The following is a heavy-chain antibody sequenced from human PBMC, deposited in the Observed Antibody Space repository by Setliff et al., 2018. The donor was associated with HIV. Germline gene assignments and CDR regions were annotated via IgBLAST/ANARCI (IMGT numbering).Heavy chain of an antibody. CDR1: GGSISSYY. D-gene: IGHD3-22*01. V-gene: IGHV4-4*07. CDR3: ARVPGRDYYDTSGDFDY. CDR2: IYASGRT. J-gene: IGHJ4*02. Sequence: KPSETLSLTCTVSGGSISSYYWSWIRQPAGKGLEWIGRIYASGRTNYNPSLKSRVTLFVDTSKNQFSLKVTSVTAADTAVYYCARVPGRDYYDTSGDFDYWGLGTLVTVSS.